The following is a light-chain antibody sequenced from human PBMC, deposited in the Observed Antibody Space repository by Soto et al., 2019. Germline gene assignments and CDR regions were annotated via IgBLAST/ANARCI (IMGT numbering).Light chain of an antibody. CDR3: QQFSSYPLT. V-gene: IGKV3-20*01. Sequence: EIVMTQSPATLSLTPGERATLSCRASQTIDNTLAWYQQKPGQAPRLLIYDASSRATGIPDRFSGGGSGTDFTLTISRLEPEDFAVYYCQQFSSYPLTFGGGTKVDI. CDR1: QTIDNT. J-gene: IGKJ4*01. CDR2: DAS.